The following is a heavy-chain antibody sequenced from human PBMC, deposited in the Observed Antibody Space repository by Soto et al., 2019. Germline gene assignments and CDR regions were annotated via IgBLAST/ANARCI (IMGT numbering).Heavy chain of an antibody. J-gene: IGHJ6*03. CDR2: IKQDGSEK. CDR3: ARSAIHYYYYYMDV. D-gene: IGHD3-3*01. V-gene: IGHV3-7*01. CDR1: GFTFSSYW. Sequence: GGSLRISCAASGFTFSSYWMSWVRQDPGKGLEWVANIKQDGSEKYYVDSVKGRFTISRDNAKNSLYPQMNSLRAEDTAVYYCARSAIHYYYYYMDVWGKGTTVTVSS.